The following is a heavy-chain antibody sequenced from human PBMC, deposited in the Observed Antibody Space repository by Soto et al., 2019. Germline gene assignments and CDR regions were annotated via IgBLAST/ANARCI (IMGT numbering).Heavy chain of an antibody. Sequence: EVQLLESGGGLVHPGGSLRLSCAASGFTFSSYAMSWVRQAPGRGLEWVSSISRSGDSTYYADSVKGRFTISRDNSKNPLYLQMNSLRAEDTAIYYCARRPGIAASGTYYFDYWGQGTLVTVSS. V-gene: IGHV3-23*01. CDR2: ISRSGDST. CDR3: ARRPGIAASGTYYFDY. J-gene: IGHJ4*02. D-gene: IGHD6-13*01. CDR1: GFTFSSYA.